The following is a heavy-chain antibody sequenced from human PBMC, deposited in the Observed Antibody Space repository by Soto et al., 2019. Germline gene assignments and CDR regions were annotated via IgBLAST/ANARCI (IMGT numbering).Heavy chain of an antibody. D-gene: IGHD2-15*01. Sequence: QVQLVESGGGVVQPGTSLRLSCVASGFTFTAYGMHWVRQAPGKGLEWVAAISTDGTNKFYVDSVEGRFTLSRDNSKNTYYLQMDSLRPEDTAVYYCAREAVSAQGASSCNWFDPWGQGTLVTVSS. J-gene: IGHJ5*02. CDR1: GFTFTAYG. V-gene: IGHV3-30*03. CDR3: AREAVSAQGASSCNWFDP. CDR2: ISTDGTNK.